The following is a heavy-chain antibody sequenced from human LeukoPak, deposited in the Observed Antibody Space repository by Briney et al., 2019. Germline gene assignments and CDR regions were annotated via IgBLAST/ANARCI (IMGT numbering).Heavy chain of an antibody. D-gene: IGHD2-2*01. CDR2: IYYSGST. CDR1: GGSISSSSYY. J-gene: IGHJ3*02. V-gene: IGHV4-39*07. Sequence: PSETLSLTCTVSGGSISSSSYYWGWIRQPPGKGLEWIVIIYYSGSTYYNPSLKSRVTISVDTSKNQFSLKLSSVTAADTAVYYCARRVVSDAFDIWGQGTMVTVSS. CDR3: ARRVVSDAFDI.